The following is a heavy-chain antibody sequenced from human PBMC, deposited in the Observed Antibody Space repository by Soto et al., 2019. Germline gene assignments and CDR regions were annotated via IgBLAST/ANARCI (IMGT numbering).Heavy chain of an antibody. V-gene: IGHV3-23*01. D-gene: IGHD2-8*01. Sequence: GESLKISCAASGFTFSSYAMSWVRQAPGKGLEWVSAISGSGGSTYYADSVKGLFTISRDNSKNTLYLQMNSLRAEDTAVYYCAKSEGILTVYAIHFDYWCQGNLGTVSS. CDR2: ISGSGGST. CDR1: GFTFSSYA. CDR3: AKSEGILTVYAIHFDY. J-gene: IGHJ4*02.